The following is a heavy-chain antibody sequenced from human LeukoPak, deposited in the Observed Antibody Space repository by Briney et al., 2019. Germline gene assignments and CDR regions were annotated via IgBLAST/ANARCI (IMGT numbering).Heavy chain of an antibody. CDR3: AKLDYGDYGGNY. Sequence: GGSLRLSCAASGFTFDDYTMHWVRQAPGKGLEWVSLISWDGGSTYYADSVKGRFTISRGNSKNSLYLQMNSLRTEDTALYYCAKLDYGDYGGNYWGQGTLVTVSS. J-gene: IGHJ4*02. CDR1: GFTFDDYT. V-gene: IGHV3-43*01. CDR2: ISWDGGST. D-gene: IGHD4-17*01.